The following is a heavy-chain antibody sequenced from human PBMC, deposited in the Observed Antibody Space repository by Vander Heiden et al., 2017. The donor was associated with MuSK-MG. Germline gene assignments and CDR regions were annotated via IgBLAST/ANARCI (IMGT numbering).Heavy chain of an antibody. CDR2: IYHSGST. CDR1: GYSISRGYY. CDR3: ARRGIGDYYGPVDNWFDP. D-gene: IGHD3-10*01. J-gene: IGHJ5*02. V-gene: IGHV4-38-2*01. Sequence: QVQLQESGPGRVQPSETLSLTCAVSGYSISRGYYWGWTRQPPGKGLEWIGSIYHSGSTYYTPSLKRRVTISVDTSKNQFSLKLSSVTAAETAVYYCARRGIGDYYGPVDNWFDPWGQGTLVTVSS.